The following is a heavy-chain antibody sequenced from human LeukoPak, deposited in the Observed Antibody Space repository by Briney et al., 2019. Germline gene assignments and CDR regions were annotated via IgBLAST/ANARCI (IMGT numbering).Heavy chain of an antibody. D-gene: IGHD3-22*01. CDR3: ARGRQDVTMIVVVMTAVSYYLDV. CDR1: GGSFSGYY. CDR2: MNPSGST. Sequence: ASETLSLTCAVYGGSFSGYYWTWIRQTPEKGLEWIGEMNPSGSTNYNPSLKSRVTISVDTSKNQFSLELSSVTAADTAVYYCARGRQDVTMIVVVMTAVSYYLDVWSKGTTVTVS. J-gene: IGHJ6*03. V-gene: IGHV4-34*01.